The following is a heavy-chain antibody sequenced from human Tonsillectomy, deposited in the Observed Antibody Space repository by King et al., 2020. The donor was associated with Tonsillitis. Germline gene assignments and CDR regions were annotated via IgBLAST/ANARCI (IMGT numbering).Heavy chain of an antibody. CDR3: ARDTGPTVSSKFDC. D-gene: IGHD2-2*01. CDR1: GFIFSSYG. CDR2: ISSGSSTE. V-gene: IGHV3-48*02. J-gene: IGHJ4*02. Sequence: VQLVESGGGSVQPGGSLRLSCAASGFIFSSYGMNWVRQDPGKGLEWVSYISSGSSTEYYADSVKGRLTISRDNVKNSVSLQMNSLRDEDMAVYYCARDTGPTVSSKFDCWGQGTLVTVSS.